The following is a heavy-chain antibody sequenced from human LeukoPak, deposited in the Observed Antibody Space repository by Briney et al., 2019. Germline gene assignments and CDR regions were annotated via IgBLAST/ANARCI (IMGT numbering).Heavy chain of an antibody. Sequence: GASVKVSCKASGYTFTSYGISWVRQAPGQGLEWMGWISAYNGNTNYAQKLQGRVTMTTDTSTSTAYMELRSLRSDDTAVYYCARCPLAAAATTLGNWFDPWGQGTLVTVSS. CDR2: ISAYNGNT. V-gene: IGHV1-18*01. CDR1: GYTFTSYG. CDR3: ARCPLAAAATTLGNWFDP. D-gene: IGHD6-13*01. J-gene: IGHJ5*02.